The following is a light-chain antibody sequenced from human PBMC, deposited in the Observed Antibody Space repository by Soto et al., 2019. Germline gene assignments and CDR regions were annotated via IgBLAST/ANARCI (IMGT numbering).Light chain of an antibody. CDR3: ETWDSNTRV. V-gene: IGLV4-60*03. CDR2: LEGSGSY. Sequence: QSVLTQSSSASASLGSSVKLTCTLSSGHSSYIIAWHQQQPGKAPRYLIKLEGSGSYNKGSGVPDRFSGSSSGADRYLTISNLHSEDEADYYCETWDSNTRVFGGGTKLTVL. CDR1: SGHSSYI. J-gene: IGLJ3*02.